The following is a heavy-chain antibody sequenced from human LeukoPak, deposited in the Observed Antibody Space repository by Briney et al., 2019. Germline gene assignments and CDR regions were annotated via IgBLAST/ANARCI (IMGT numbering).Heavy chain of an antibody. D-gene: IGHD3-10*01. J-gene: IGHJ5*02. V-gene: IGHV3-30*03. CDR1: GFTFSSYG. CDR3: ASLYGSGPKWSDP. CDR2: ISYDGSNK. Sequence: GGSLRLSCAASGFTFSSYGMHWVRQAPGKGLEWVAVISYDGSNKYYADSVKGRFTISRDNAKNSLYLQMNSLRAEDTAVYYCASLYGSGPKWSDPWGQGTLVTVSS.